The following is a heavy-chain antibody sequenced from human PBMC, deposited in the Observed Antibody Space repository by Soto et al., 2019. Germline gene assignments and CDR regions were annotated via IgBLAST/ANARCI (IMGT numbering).Heavy chain of an antibody. CDR1: G. D-gene: IGHD2-15*01. Sequence: GGHRVIKKQGKGLEWVAVIWYDGSNKYYADSVKGRFTISRDNSKNTLYLQMNSLRAEETAVYFFFQAEDGIRDTVPVSAFLLNRSSDL. J-gene: IGHJ2*01. CDR2: IWYDGSNK. V-gene: IGHV3-33*01. CDR3: FQAEDGIRDTVPVSAFLLNRSSDL.